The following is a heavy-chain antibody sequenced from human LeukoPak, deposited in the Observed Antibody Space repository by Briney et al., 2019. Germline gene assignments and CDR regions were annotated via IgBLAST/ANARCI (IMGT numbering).Heavy chain of an antibody. CDR2: IKSKTDGGTT. D-gene: IGHD3-22*01. CDR3: TTGGAYYYDSSGFLFDY. Sequence: GGSLRLSCAASGFTVSSNHMSWVRQAPGKGLEWVGRIKSKTDGGTTDYAAPVKGRFTISRDDSKNTLYLQMNSLKTEDTAVYYCTTGGAYYYDSSGFLFDYWGQGTLVTVSS. J-gene: IGHJ4*02. V-gene: IGHV3-15*01. CDR1: GFTVSSNH.